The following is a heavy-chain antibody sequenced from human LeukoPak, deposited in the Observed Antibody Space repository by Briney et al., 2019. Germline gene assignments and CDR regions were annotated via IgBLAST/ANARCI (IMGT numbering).Heavy chain of an antibody. V-gene: IGHV4-30-4*01. CDR2: IYYSGST. CDR1: GGSINSGDYY. CDR3: ARVYYYDSSGYYHFDY. J-gene: IGHJ4*02. D-gene: IGHD3-22*01. Sequence: SETLSLTCTVSGGSINSGDYYWSWIRQPPGKGLEWIGYIYYSGSTYYNPSLKSRVTISVDTSKNQFSLKLSSVTAADTAVYYCARVYYYDSSGYYHFDYWGQGTLVTVSS.